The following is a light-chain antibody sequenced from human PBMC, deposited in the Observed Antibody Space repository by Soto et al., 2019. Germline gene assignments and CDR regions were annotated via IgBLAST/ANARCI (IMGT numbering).Light chain of an antibody. CDR2: GAS. CDR1: QSVSSSY. J-gene: IGKJ4*01. Sequence: EIVLTQSPGTLSLYPGERATLSCRASQSVSSSYVAWYQQKPGQAPRLLIYGASSRATGIPDRFSGSGSGKDFTLTISRLEPEDFAVYYCQQSRGTFGGGTKVEIK. CDR3: QQSRGT. V-gene: IGKV3-20*01.